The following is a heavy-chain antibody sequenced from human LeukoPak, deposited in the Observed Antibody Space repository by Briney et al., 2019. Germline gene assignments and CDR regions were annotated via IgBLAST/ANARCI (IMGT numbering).Heavy chain of an antibody. V-gene: IGHV4-34*01. CDR3: ARRWPFIEAADN. Sequence: PSETLSLTCAVYGGSFSGYYWSWIRQPPGKGLEWIGEINHSGSTNYNPSLKSRVTISVDTSKNQFSLKLGSVTAADTAVYYCARRWPFIEAADNWGQGTLVTVSS. D-gene: IGHD6-13*01. CDR1: GGSFSGYY. J-gene: IGHJ4*02. CDR2: INHSGST.